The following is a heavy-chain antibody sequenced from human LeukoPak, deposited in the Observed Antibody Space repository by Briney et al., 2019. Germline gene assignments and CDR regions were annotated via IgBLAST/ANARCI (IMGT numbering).Heavy chain of an antibody. CDR3: ARPVDTALVTGFDC. CDR2: IYHSGST. V-gene: IGHV4-38-2*01. D-gene: IGHD5-18*01. CDR1: GYSISSGYY. J-gene: IGHJ4*02. Sequence: SETLSLTCAVSGYSISSGYYWGWIRQPPGKGLEWIGSIYHSGSTYYNPSLKSRVTISVDTSKNQFSLKLSSVTAADPAVYYCARPVDTALVTGFDCWGQGTLVTVSS.